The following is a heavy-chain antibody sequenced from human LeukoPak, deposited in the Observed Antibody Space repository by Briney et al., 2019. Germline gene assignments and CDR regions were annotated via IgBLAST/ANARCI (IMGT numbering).Heavy chain of an antibody. D-gene: IGHD5-12*01. CDR3: ARSYDGFDY. V-gene: IGHV4-38-2*02. J-gene: IGHJ4*02. CDR2: INHSGST. CDR1: GYSLSSGHY. Sequence: SETLYLTCTVSGYSLSSGHYWRWIREPPGKALEWIGEINHSGSTNYNPSLKSRVTISVDTSKNQYSLKLSSVTAADTAVYYCARSYDGFDYWGQGTLVTVSS.